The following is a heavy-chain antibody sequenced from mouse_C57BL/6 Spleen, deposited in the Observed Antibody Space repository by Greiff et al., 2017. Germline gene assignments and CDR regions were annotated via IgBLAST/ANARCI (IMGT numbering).Heavy chain of an antibody. CDR3: ARERSRSGLDY. V-gene: IGHV1-61*01. Sequence: QVQLQQPGAELVRPGSSVKLSCKASGYTFTSYWMDWVKQRPGQGLEWIGNIYPSDSETHYNQKFKDKATLTVDKSSSTAYMQLSSLTSEDSAVYYCARERSRSGLDYWGQGTTLTVSS. CDR2: IYPSDSET. D-gene: IGHD3-2*02. CDR1: GYTFTSYW. J-gene: IGHJ2*01.